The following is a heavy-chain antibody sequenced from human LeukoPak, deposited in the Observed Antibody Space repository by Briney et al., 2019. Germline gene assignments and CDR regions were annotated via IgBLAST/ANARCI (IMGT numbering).Heavy chain of an antibody. CDR3: AKDQQPLVRGVILPDY. D-gene: IGHD3-10*01. CDR1: GFTFNSYA. CDR2: ISDSGGST. V-gene: IGHV3-23*01. Sequence: GGSLRLSCAASGFTFNSYAMSWVRQAPGKGLEWVSAISDSGGSTYYADSVKGRFAISRDNSKNTLYLQMNSLRAEDTAVYYCAKDQQPLVRGVILPDYWGQGTLVTVSS. J-gene: IGHJ4*02.